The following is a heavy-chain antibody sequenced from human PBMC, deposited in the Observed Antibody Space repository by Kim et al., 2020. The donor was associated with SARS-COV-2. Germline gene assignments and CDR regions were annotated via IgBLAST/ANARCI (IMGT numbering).Heavy chain of an antibody. Sequence: GGSLRLSCAASGFTFSSYAMHWVRQAPGKGLEWVAVISYDGSNKYYADSVKGRFTISRDNSKNTLYLQMNSLRAEDTAVYYCSRAPIVRGVITLHYYYYG. CDR1: GFTFSSYA. CDR3: SRAPIVRGVITLHYYYYG. D-gene: IGHD3-10*01. CDR2: ISYDGSNK. J-gene: IGHJ6*01. V-gene: IGHV3-30*04.